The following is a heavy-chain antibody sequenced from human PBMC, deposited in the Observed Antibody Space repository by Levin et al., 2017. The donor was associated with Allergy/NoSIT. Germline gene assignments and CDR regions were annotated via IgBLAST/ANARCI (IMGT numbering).Heavy chain of an antibody. D-gene: IGHD3-3*01. CDR3: ARRRRYDFWSGYPRGWFDP. CDR1: GGSISSSSYY. CDR2: IYYSGST. Sequence: SETLSLTCTVSGGSISSSSYYWGWIRQPPGKGLEWIGSIYYSGSTYYNSSLKRRVTISVDTSKNQFSLKLSSVTAADTAVYYCARRRRYDFWSGYPRGWFDPWGQGTLVTVSS. V-gene: IGHV4-39*01. J-gene: IGHJ5*02.